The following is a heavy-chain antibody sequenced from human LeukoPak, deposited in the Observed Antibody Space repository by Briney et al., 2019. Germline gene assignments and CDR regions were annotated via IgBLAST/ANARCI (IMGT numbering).Heavy chain of an antibody. J-gene: IGHJ5*02. V-gene: IGHV3-21*01. CDR2: ISSSSSYI. D-gene: IGHD3-10*01. CDR1: GFTFSSYS. Sequence: PGGSLRLSCAASGFTFSSYSMNWVRQAPGKGLEWVSSISSSSSYIYYADSVKGRFTISRDNAKNSLYLQINSLRAEDTAVYYCAGSPLYGSGRSWVLDPWGQGTLVTVSS. CDR3: AGSPLYGSGRSWVLDP.